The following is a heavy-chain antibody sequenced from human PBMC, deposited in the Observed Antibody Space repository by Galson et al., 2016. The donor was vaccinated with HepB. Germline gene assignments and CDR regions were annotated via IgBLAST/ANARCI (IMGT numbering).Heavy chain of an antibody. CDR3: ARRKNYAPDY. CDR1: EYSFTTYW. J-gene: IGHJ4*02. Sequence: QSGAEVKKPGESLQISCKASEYSFTTYWIGWVRQVPGKGLEWVGIIYPGDSDTRYSPSFQGQVTISADRSISTAYLQWSSLKASDTAMYYCARRKNYAPDYWGQGTLVTVSS. D-gene: IGHD1-7*01. CDR2: IYPGDSDT. V-gene: IGHV5-51*01.